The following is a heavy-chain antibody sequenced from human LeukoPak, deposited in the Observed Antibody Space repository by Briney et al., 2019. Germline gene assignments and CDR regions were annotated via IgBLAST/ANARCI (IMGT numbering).Heavy chain of an antibody. CDR2: IYYSGST. D-gene: IGHD4-11*01. Sequence: SETLSLTCTVSGGSISSYYWSWIRQPPGKGPEWIGYIYYSGSTNYNPSLKSRVTISVDTSKNQFSLKLSSVTAADTAVYYCARGNAGYYYGMDVWGQGTTVTVSS. CDR1: GGSISSYY. J-gene: IGHJ6*02. V-gene: IGHV4-59*01. CDR3: ARGNAGYYYGMDV.